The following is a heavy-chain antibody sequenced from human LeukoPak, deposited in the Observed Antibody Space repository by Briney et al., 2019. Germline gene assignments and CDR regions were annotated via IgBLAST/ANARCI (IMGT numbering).Heavy chain of an antibody. V-gene: IGHV1-8*01. J-gene: IGHJ4*02. D-gene: IGHD3-22*01. CDR1: GYTFTSYD. Sequence: GASVNVSCTASGYTFTSYDINWVRQATGQGLEWMGWMNPNSGNTGYAQKFQGRVTMTRNTSISTAYMELSSLRSEDTAVYYCARGELTYYYDSSGVDYWGQGTLVTVSS. CDR3: ARGELTYYYDSSGVDY. CDR2: MNPNSGNT.